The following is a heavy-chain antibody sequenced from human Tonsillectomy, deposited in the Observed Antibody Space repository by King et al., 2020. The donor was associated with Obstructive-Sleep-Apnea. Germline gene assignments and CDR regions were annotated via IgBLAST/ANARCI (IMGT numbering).Heavy chain of an antibody. CDR3: AGAHLRYCDWLPLGH. CDR2: ISYDGSNK. J-gene: IGHJ1*01. Sequence: QLVQSGGGVVQPGRSLRLSCAASGFTFSSHAMHWVRQAPGKGLEVGAVISYDGSNKYYADSVKGRFTISRDNSKKTLYVQMNSLRAEDTAVYYCAGAHLRYCDWLPLGHWGQGTLVTVSS. V-gene: IGHV3-30*04. CDR1: GFTFSSHA. D-gene: IGHD3-9*01.